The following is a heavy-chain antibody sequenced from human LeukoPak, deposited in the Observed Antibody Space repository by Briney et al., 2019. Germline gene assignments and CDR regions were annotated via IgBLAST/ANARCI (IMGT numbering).Heavy chain of an antibody. J-gene: IGHJ6*03. V-gene: IGHV1-8*01. CDR3: ARGPYGSGSYYYYYYYMDV. CDR1: GYTFTSYD. D-gene: IGHD3-10*01. CDR2: MNPNSGNT. Sequence: ASVKVSCKASGYTFTSYDINWVRQATGQGLEWMGWMNPNSGNTGYAQKFQGRATMTRNTSISTAYMELSSLRSEDTAVYYCARGPYGSGSYYYYYYYMDVWGKGTTVTVSS.